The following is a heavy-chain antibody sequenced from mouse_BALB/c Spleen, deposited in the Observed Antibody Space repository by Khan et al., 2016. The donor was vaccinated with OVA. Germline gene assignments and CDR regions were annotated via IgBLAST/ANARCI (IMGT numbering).Heavy chain of an antibody. J-gene: IGHJ4*01. D-gene: IGHD2-3*01. CDR1: GYSITSDYA. Sequence: VELVESGPGLVKPSQSLSLTCTVTGYSITSDYAWNWIRQFPGNKLEWMGYIRSSGSTNYNPALKSRISITRDTSKNQFFLQLNSVTTEDTATYYCARDGSRYDYAMDYWGQGTSVTVSS. V-gene: IGHV3-2*02. CDR3: ARDGSRYDYAMDY. CDR2: IRSSGST.